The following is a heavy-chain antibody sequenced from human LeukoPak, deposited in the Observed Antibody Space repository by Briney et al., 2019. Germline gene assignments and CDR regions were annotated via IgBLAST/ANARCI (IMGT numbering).Heavy chain of an antibody. CDR1: GGSISSYY. CDR2: IYYSGST. CDR3: ARDRLPGYSSSWDPGADDY. V-gene: IGHV4-59*01. Sequence: SETLSLTCTVSGGSISSYYWSWIRQPPGKGLEWIGYIYYSGSTNYNPSLKSRVTISVDTSKNQFSLKLSSVTAADTAVYYCARDRLPGYSSSWDPGADDYWGQGTLVTVSS. D-gene: IGHD6-13*01. J-gene: IGHJ4*02.